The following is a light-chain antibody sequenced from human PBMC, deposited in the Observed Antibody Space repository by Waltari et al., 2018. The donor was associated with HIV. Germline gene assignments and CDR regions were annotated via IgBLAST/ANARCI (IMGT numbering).Light chain of an antibody. Sequence: QSALTQPASVSGSPGQSIHIPCTGTRRDVGNYNLVSWYQQHPRKAPKLMIYEGIKRPSGVSNRISGSKSGNTASLTISGLQAEDEADYYCCSYGGSSNWVFGGGTKLTVL. V-gene: IGLV2-23*01. J-gene: IGLJ3*02. CDR3: CSYGGSSNWV. CDR1: RRDVGNYNL. CDR2: EGI.